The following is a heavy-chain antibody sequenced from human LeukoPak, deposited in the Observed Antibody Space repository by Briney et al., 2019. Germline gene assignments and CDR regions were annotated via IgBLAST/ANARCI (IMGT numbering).Heavy chain of an antibody. V-gene: IGHV3-48*01. Sequence: GGSLRLSCAASGFTFSSYGMKWVRQAPGKGLEWVSYISGSSTTIKYADSVEGRFTISRDNSKNTLYLQMNSLRAEDTAVYYCAKDREVTYYDFWSGYYVFDYWGQGTLVTVSS. CDR3: AKDREVTYYDFWSGYYVFDY. CDR2: ISGSSTTI. CDR1: GFTFSSYG. J-gene: IGHJ4*02. D-gene: IGHD3-3*01.